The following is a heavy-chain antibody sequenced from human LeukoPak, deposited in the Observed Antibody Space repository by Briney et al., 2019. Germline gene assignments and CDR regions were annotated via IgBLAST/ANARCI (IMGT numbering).Heavy chain of an antibody. V-gene: IGHV3-30*19. CDR2: ISYDGSNK. CDR1: GFTFSSYG. CDR3: AKVLLIYCITMIVVVIKGY. Sequence: PGGSLRLSCAASGFTFSSYGMHWVRQAPGKGLEWVAVISYDGSNKYYADSVKGRFTISRDNSKNTLYLQMNSLRAEDMALYYCAKVLLIYCITMIVVVIKGYWGQGTLVTVSS. D-gene: IGHD3-22*01. J-gene: IGHJ4*02.